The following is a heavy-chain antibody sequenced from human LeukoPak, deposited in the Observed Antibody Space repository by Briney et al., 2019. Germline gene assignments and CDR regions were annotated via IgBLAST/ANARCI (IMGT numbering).Heavy chain of an antibody. V-gene: IGHV4-39*01. D-gene: IGHD1-26*01. CDR2: IYYSADT. CDR3: ARHLKSVGSLSRRWFDS. CDR1: GGSITSSDYY. Sequence: SETLSLTCTVSGGSITSSDYYWGWIRQPPGKGLEWIGNIYYSADTYYNPSLKSRVTIFVDTSKNQFSLKLSSVTAADTAVYYCARHLKSVGSLSRRWFDSWGQGTLVTVSS. J-gene: IGHJ5*01.